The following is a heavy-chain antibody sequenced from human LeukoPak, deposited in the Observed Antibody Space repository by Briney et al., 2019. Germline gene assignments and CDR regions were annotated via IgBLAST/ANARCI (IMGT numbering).Heavy chain of an antibody. D-gene: IGHD4-11*01. Sequence: SVKLSCKASGGTFSSYAISWVRQAPGQGLEWRGGIIPIFGTANYAQKFQGRVTITADESTSTAYMELRSLISEDTAVYYCARTTVTTGTYYYYYMDVWGKGTTVTVSS. J-gene: IGHJ6*03. V-gene: IGHV1-69*01. CDR1: GGTFSSYA. CDR2: IIPIFGTA. CDR3: ARTTVTTGTYYYYYMDV.